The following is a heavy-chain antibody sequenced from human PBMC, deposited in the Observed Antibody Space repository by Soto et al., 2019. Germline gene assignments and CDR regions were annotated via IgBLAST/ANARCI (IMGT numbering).Heavy chain of an antibody. CDR1: GFSFSSYT. Sequence: GGSLRLSCAASGFSFSSYTMNWVRPAPRKGLGWVSNINNNSGRKYHADYVKGRFNISRDNSKNTLFPQMNSLKAEDTVVSFCAKDGDYEYFDYWGQGTQVTVSS. CDR3: AKDGDYEYFDY. V-gene: IGHV3-23*01. CDR2: INNNSGRK. J-gene: IGHJ4*02. D-gene: IGHD3-22*01.